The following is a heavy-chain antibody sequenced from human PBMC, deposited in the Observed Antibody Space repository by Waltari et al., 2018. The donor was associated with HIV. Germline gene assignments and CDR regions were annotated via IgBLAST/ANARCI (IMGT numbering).Heavy chain of an antibody. Sequence: QDQLVQSGAAVKKPGVSVKVSCKASGYTCKNNVIHWVRQAPGQRPEWMGWSNSGNGDSKYSQDFQGRVTITRDTSASTVYMELSSLRSEDTGVYYCARGGSSPYYFAMDVWGQGTTVTVSS. CDR2: SNSGNGDS. CDR3: ARGGSSPYYFAMDV. J-gene: IGHJ6*02. D-gene: IGHD6-6*01. V-gene: IGHV1-3*02. CDR1: GYTCKNNV.